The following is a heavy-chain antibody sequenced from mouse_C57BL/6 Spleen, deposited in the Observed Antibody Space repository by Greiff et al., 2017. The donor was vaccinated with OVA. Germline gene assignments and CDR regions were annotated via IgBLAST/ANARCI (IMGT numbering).Heavy chain of an antibody. J-gene: IGHJ4*01. Sequence: VQLKESGPELVKPGASVKISCKASGYSFTDYNMNWVKQSNGKSLEWIGVINPNYGTTSYNQKFKGKATLTVDQSSSTAYMQLNSLTSEDSAVYYCARSDGYYGDYAMDYWGQGTSVTVSS. CDR1: GYSFTDYN. D-gene: IGHD2-3*01. V-gene: IGHV1-39*01. CDR2: INPNYGTT. CDR3: ARSDGYYGDYAMDY.